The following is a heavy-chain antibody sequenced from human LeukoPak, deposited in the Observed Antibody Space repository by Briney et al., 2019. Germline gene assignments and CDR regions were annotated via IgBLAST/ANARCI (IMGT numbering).Heavy chain of an antibody. J-gene: IGHJ4*03. CDR2: IYTSWST. V-gene: IGHV4-61*02. CDR1: CGSISSGSYY. D-gene: IGHD3-16*01. CDR3: GRNWGGMEYFDV. Sequence: PSETLSLTCTVSCGSISSGSYYWSWIRQPAGKGLEWIGRIYTSWSTNYNPSLKTRVPISVHTSKNQFSLTLSSVTAADTTAYYCGRNWGGMEYFDVRGQGTMVTVSS.